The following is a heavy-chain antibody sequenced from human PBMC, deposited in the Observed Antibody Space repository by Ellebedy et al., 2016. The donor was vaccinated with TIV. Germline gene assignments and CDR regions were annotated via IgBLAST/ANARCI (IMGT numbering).Heavy chain of an antibody. Sequence: MPSETLSLTCTVSGGSISPYYWSWIRQPPGKGLEWIGYISYSGSTNYNPSLKSRVTISVDTSKNQFSLKLSSVTAADTAVYYCARVPGQWLVDYWGQGTLVTVSS. V-gene: IGHV4-59*08. CDR1: GGSISPYY. CDR3: ARVPGQWLVDY. J-gene: IGHJ4*02. D-gene: IGHD6-19*01. CDR2: ISYSGST.